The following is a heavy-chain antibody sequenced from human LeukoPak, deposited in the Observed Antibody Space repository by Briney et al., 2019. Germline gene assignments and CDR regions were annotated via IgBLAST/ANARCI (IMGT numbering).Heavy chain of an antibody. CDR1: GGSISSGDYY. CDR3: ARETGRDGYNYQDYGMDV. J-gene: IGHJ6*02. D-gene: IGHD5-24*01. Sequence: SETLSLTCTVSGGSISSGDYYWSWIRQPPRKGLEWIGYIYYSGSTYYNPSLKSRVTISVDTSKNQFSLKLSSVTAADTAVYYCARETGRDGYNYQDYGMDVWGQGTTVTVSS. CDR2: IYYSGST. V-gene: IGHV4-30-4*01.